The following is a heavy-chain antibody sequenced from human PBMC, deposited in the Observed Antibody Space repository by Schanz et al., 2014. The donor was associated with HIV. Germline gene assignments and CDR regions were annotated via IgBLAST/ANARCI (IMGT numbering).Heavy chain of an antibody. CDR2: IWYDGSNK. D-gene: IGHD6-13*01. Sequence: QVQLVESGGGVVQPGRSLRLSCAASGFTFSRDGMNWVRQAPGKGLEWVAVIWYDGSNKCYADSVKGRFTISRDNSKNTLYLQMDRLRAEDTAVYYCARDPDSSSWGYFDYWGQGTLVTVSS. CDR1: GFTFSRDG. V-gene: IGHV3-33*08. J-gene: IGHJ4*02. CDR3: ARDPDSSSWGYFDY.